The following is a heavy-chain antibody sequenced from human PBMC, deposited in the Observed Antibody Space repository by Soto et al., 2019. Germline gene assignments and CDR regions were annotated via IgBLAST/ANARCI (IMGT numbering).Heavy chain of an antibody. V-gene: IGHV3-30*18. CDR3: AKEFDAYQLLHPYYFDY. CDR2: ISYDGSNK. CDR1: GFTFSSYG. D-gene: IGHD2-2*01. Sequence: GGSLRLSCAASGFTFSSYGMHWVRQAPGKGLEWVAVISYDGSNKYYADSVKGRFTISRDNSKNTLYLQMNSLRAEDTAVYYCAKEFDAYQLLHPYYFDYWGQGTLVTVSS. J-gene: IGHJ4*02.